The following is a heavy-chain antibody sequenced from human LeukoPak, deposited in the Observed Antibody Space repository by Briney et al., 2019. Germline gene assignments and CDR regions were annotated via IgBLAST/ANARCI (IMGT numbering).Heavy chain of an antibody. V-gene: IGHV4-34*01. D-gene: IGHD3-3*01. CDR2: INHSGST. CDR3: ARGQLNYDFWSGYSPFDY. CDR1: GGSFSGYY. J-gene: IGHJ4*02. Sequence: SETLSLTCAVYGGSFSGYYWSWIRQPPGKGLEWIGEINHSGSTNYNPSLKSRVTIPVDTSKNQFSLKLSSVTAADTAVYYCARGQLNYDFWSGYSPFDYWGQGTLVTVSS.